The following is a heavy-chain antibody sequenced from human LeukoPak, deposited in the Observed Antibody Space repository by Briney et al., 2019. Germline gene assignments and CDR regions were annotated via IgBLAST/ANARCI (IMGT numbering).Heavy chain of an antibody. J-gene: IGHJ5*01. D-gene: IGHD1-20*01. CDR1: GYTFSGYS. Sequence: ASVKVSCKASGYTFSGYSMHWVRQAPRQGLEWMGRINPNSGVTYYARKFQGRVTMTSDTSITTAYMELSSLTSDDTATYYCARDASNWSAFDSWGQGTLVIVSS. V-gene: IGHV1-2*06. CDR2: INPNSGVT. CDR3: ARDASNWSAFDS.